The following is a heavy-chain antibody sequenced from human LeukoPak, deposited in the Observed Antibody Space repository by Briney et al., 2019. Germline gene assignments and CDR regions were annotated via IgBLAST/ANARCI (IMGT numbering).Heavy chain of an antibody. Sequence: ETLSLTCTVSGGSISSSSYYWGWIRQPPGKGLEWVSGISGSGGSTYYADSVKGRFTISRDNSKNTLYLQMNSLRAEDTAVYYCAKGGDTRMVTDYWGQGTLVTVSS. D-gene: IGHD5-18*01. J-gene: IGHJ4*02. CDR2: ISGSGGST. CDR3: AKGGDTRMVTDY. CDR1: GGSISSSSYY. V-gene: IGHV3-23*01.